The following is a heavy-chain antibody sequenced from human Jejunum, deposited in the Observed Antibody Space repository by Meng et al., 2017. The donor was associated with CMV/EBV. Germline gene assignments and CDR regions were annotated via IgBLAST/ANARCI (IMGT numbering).Heavy chain of an antibody. J-gene: IGHJ4*02. Sequence: LSCVGSGFTFSSYSMNWGRQAPGKGLEWVSSIGTSSSVTHYADSVKGRFTISRDNAKNSLFLQMNSLRVEDTAVYYCVRGTYGDYENWGQGTLVTVSS. D-gene: IGHD4-17*01. V-gene: IGHV3-21*01. CDR1: GFTFSSYS. CDR3: VRGTYGDYEN. CDR2: IGTSSSVT.